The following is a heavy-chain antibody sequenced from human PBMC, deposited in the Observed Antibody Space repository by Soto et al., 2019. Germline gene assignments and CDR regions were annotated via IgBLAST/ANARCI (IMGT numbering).Heavy chain of an antibody. V-gene: IGHV3-23*01. CDR1: GFTFSNHA. Sequence: GGSLRLSCAVSGFTFSNHAMSWVRQAPGKGLEWVSAISTAVGATYYADSVKGRFTISRDDSNNTLFLQMNSLRAEDTAVYYCAKDRTAAARNFDYWGQGTLVTVSS. D-gene: IGHD6-13*01. J-gene: IGHJ4*02. CDR2: ISTAVGAT. CDR3: AKDRTAAARNFDY.